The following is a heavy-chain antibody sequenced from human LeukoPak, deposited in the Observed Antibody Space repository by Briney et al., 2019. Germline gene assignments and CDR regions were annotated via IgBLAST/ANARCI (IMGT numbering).Heavy chain of an antibody. CDR2: ISYDGSNK. D-gene: IGHD2-15*01. V-gene: IGHV3-30-3*01. J-gene: IGHJ4*02. Sequence: GGSLRLSCAASGFTFSSYAMHWVRQAPGKGLEWVAVISYDGSNKYYADSVKGRFTISRDNSKNTLYLQMNSLRAEDTAVYYCARGHYKRGGPLDYWGEGTLLTVS. CDR1: GFTFSSYA. CDR3: ARGHYKRGGPLDY.